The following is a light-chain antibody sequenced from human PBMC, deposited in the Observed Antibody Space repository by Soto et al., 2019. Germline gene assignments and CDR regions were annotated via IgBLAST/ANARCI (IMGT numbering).Light chain of an antibody. CDR1: SSDVGGYNY. CDR3: SSYTTSSSLVV. V-gene: IGLV2-14*01. CDR2: EVS. J-gene: IGLJ2*01. Sequence: QSALTQPASVSGSPGQSITISCTGTSSDVGGYNYVSWYQQHPGKAPKLIIYEVSNRPSGISNRFSGSKSGNTASLTISGLQAEDEADDCCSSYTTSSSLVVFGGGTKLTVL.